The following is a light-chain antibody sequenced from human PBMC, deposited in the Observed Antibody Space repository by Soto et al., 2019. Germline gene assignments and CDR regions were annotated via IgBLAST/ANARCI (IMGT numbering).Light chain of an antibody. V-gene: IGKV2-28*01. CDR1: QSLLHSNGYNY. Sequence: DILMTQSPISLPVTPGEPASISCRSSQSLLHSNGYNYLDWYLQKPGQSPQLLIYLGSNRASGVPDRFSGSGSGTDFTLKISRVEAEDVGIYYCMQGTHWPRTFGQGTKVE. CDR3: MQGTHWPRT. J-gene: IGKJ1*01. CDR2: LGS.